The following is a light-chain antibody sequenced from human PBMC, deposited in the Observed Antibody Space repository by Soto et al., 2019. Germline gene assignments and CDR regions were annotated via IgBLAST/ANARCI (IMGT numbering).Light chain of an antibody. Sequence: DIVLTQSPGTLSLSPGERATLSCRASQSVSSSSLAWYQQKPGQAPRLLIYSASRRATGFPGRFSGTGSGTEFTLIISSLQPDDFATYYCQQYGSYWTFGQGTKVDIK. CDR3: QQYGSYWT. CDR2: SAS. CDR1: QSVSSSS. V-gene: IGKV3-20*01. J-gene: IGKJ1*01.